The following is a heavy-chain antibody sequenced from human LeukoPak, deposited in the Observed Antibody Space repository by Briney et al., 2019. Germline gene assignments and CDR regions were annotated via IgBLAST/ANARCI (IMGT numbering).Heavy chain of an antibody. V-gene: IGHV3-30*02. Sequence: GGSLRLSCAASGFTFSSYGMHWVRQAPGKGLEWVALIWFDGTYEYYADSVKGRFTISRDNSNKTLYLQMNILRAEDTAVYYCAKERDYAEDMDVPGKGTTVTVSS. D-gene: IGHD4-17*01. CDR3: AKERDYAEDMDV. J-gene: IGHJ6*03. CDR1: GFTFSSYG. CDR2: IWFDGTYE.